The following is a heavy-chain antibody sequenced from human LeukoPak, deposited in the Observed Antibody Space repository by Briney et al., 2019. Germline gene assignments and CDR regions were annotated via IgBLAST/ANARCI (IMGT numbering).Heavy chain of an antibody. CDR1: GFTFSNYE. CDR3: AKVKYNWNDGNAFDI. CDR2: ISTSGSLI. J-gene: IGHJ3*02. Sequence: GGSLRLSCAASGFTFSNYEMNWVRQAPGKGLEWVSFISTSGSLIYYADSVKGRFTISRDNAKNSLFLHMNSLRAEDTAVYYCAKVKYNWNDGNAFDIWGQGTMVTVSS. V-gene: IGHV3-48*03. D-gene: IGHD1-1*01.